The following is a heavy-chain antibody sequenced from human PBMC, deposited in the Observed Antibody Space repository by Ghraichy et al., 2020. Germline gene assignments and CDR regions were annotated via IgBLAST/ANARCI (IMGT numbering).Heavy chain of an antibody. V-gene: IGHV4-59*01. J-gene: IGHJ4*02. D-gene: IGHD4-23*01. Sequence: SETLSLTCTVSGGSIIRYYWSWIRPPPGKGLEWIGYIYYSGTTNYNPSLKSRVTISVDTSKNQFSLKLCSVTAADTAVYYCAGDGVDGGSFDYWGQGTLATVSS. CDR2: IYYSGTT. CDR3: AGDGVDGGSFDY. CDR1: GGSIIRYY.